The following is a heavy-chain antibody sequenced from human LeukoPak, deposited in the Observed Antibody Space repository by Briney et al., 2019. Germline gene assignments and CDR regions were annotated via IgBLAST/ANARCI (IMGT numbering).Heavy chain of an antibody. J-gene: IGHJ6*02. CDR2: ISGSGGGT. D-gene: IGHD3-9*01. CDR3: AKGPWDYDILTGYYLAYYYYGMDV. CDR1: GFTFSSYA. Sequence: PGGSLRLSCAASGFTFSSYAMSWVRQAPGKGLEWVSAISGSGGGTYYADSVKGRFTISRDNSKNTLYLQMNSLRAEDTAVYYCAKGPWDYDILTGYYLAYYYYGMDVWGQGTTVTVSS. V-gene: IGHV3-23*01.